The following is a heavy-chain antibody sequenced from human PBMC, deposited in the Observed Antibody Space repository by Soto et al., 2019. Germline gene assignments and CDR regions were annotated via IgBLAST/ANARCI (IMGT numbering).Heavy chain of an antibody. CDR3: ARNLFDSRGYPPEV. CDR1: GVTISSGKW. D-gene: IGHD3-22*01. Sequence: SETHSLTSTISGVTISSGKWWSWVRQPPGEGLEWIGEIFHTGNTDYKPSLKSRVSILVDKSKNQFSLNLDSVTAADTAVYYCARNLFDSRGYPPEVWGQGILVTVSS. V-gene: IGHV4-4*02. J-gene: IGHJ4*02. CDR2: IFHTGNT.